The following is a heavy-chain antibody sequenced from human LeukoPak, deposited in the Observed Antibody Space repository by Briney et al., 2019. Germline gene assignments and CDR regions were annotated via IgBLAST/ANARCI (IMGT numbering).Heavy chain of an antibody. D-gene: IGHD6-19*01. CDR2: INANSGGT. CDR1: GFIFTGYY. V-gene: IGHV1-2*02. Sequence: ASVKVSCMASGFIFTGYYMHWVRQAPGQGLEWMGCINANSGGTNYAQKFQGRVTMTRDTSISTAYMDLSRLRSDDTAVYYCARDHPYSSGWYGRVEALDLWGQGTTVTVSS. J-gene: IGHJ3*01. CDR3: ARDHPYSSGWYGRVEALDL.